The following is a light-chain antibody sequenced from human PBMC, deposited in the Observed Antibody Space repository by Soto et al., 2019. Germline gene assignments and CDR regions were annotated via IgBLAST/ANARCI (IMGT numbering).Light chain of an antibody. CDR3: QQHHSWPTT. Sequence: DIVLTQSPATLSLSPGERATLSCKASQLINTYVAWYQHRPGQGPRLLIYEASKRATGTPARFSGSGTRTDFTLTIRSLEPEDFGIYYCQQHHSWPTTFGGGTKVDIK. CDR2: EAS. V-gene: IGKV3-11*01. CDR1: QLINTY. J-gene: IGKJ4*01.